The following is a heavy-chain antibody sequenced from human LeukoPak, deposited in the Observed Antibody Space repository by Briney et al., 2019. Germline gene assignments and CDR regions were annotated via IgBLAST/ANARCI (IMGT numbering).Heavy chain of an antibody. CDR3: ARVSVPFDY. J-gene: IGHJ4*02. CDR2: MNPNSGNT. CDR1: GGTFSSYA. D-gene: IGHD6-6*01. Sequence: AASVKVSCKASGGTFSSYAISWVRQATGQGLEWMGWMNPNSGNTGYAQKFQGRVTITRNTSISTAYMELSSLRSEDTAVYYCARVSVPFDYWGQGTLVTVSS. V-gene: IGHV1-8*03.